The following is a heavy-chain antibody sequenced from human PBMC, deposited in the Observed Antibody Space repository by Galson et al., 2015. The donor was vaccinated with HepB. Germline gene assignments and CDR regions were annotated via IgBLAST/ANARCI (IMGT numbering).Heavy chain of an antibody. CDR2: INPSGGST. V-gene: IGHV1-46*01. CDR3: ARSKGYYDFWGGYSRRDAFDI. J-gene: IGHJ3*02. Sequence: SVKVSCKASGYTFTSYYMHWVRQAPGQGLEWMGIINPSGGSTSYAQKFQGRVTMTRDTSTSTVYMELSSLRSEDTAVYYCARSKGYYDFWGGYSRRDAFDIWGQGTMVTVSS. D-gene: IGHD3-3*01. CDR1: GYTFTSYY.